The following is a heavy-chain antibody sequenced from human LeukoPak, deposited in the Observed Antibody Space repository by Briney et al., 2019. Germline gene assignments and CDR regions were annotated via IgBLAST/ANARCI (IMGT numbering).Heavy chain of an antibody. V-gene: IGHV3-21*01. CDR3: AKDLWDSSSSEY. D-gene: IGHD6-6*01. CDR1: GFTFSSYS. Sequence: PGGSLRLSCAASGFTFSSYSMNWVRQAPGKGLEWVSSISSSSTYIYYADSVKGRFTISRDNSKNTLYLQMNSLRAEDTAVYYCAKDLWDSSSSEYWGQGTLVTVSS. CDR2: ISSSSTYI. J-gene: IGHJ4*02.